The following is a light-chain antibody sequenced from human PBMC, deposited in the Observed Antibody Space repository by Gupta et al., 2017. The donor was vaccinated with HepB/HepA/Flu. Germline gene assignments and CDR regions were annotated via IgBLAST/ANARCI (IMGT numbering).Light chain of an antibody. CDR3: NSRDTSGNFLF. J-gene: IGLJ2*01. CDR1: SLRNYY. V-gene: IGLV3-19*01. Sequence: SSELTQDSAVSVALGQTVRITCQGDSLRNYYASWYQQKPGQAPVLVIYGENNRPSGIPDRISGSTSGNTASLTVTGAQADDEADYYCNSRDTSGNFLFFDGGTKLTVL. CDR2: GEN.